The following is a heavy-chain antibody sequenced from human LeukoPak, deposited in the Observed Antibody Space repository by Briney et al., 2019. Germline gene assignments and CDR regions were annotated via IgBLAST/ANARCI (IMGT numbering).Heavy chain of an antibody. CDR2: IRYDGSNK. D-gene: IGHD2-2*02. Sequence: PGGSLRLSCAASGFTFSSYGMHWVRQAPGKGLEWVAFIRYDGSNKYYADSAKGRFTISRDNSKNTLYLQMNSLRAEDTAVYYCAKGTAVVVPAATPQGFGYWGQGTLVTVSS. CDR1: GFTFSSYG. J-gene: IGHJ4*02. CDR3: AKGTAVVVPAATPQGFGY. V-gene: IGHV3-30*02.